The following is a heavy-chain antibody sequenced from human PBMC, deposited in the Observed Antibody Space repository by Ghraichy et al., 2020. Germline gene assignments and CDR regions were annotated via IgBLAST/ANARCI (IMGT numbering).Heavy chain of an antibody. J-gene: IGHJ6*02. CDR2: ISGSGDAT. CDR3: AKRGPVFGVVVITYGMDV. D-gene: IGHD3-3*01. CDR1: GFTFSHYA. Sequence: GGSLRLSCAASGFTFSHYAMSWVRQAPGKGLEWVSTISGSGDATYYADSVKGRFTISRDSSKNTLYLQMNSLRAEDTALYYCAKRGPVFGVVVITYGMDVWGQGTTVTVSS. V-gene: IGHV3-23*01.